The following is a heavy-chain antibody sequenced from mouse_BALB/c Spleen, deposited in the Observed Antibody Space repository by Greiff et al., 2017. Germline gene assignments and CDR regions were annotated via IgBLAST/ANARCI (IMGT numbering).Heavy chain of an antibody. D-gene: IGHD2-10*02. V-gene: IGHV2-9*02. CDR1: GFSLTSYG. J-gene: IGHJ3*01. Sequence: VKLVESGPGLVAPSQSLSITCTVSGFSLTSYGVHWVRQPPGKGLEWLGVIWAGGSTNYNSALMSRLSISKDNSKSQVFLKMNSLQTDDTAMYYCARDKYGTLAYWGQGTLVTVSA. CDR2: IWAGGST. CDR3: ARDKYGTLAY.